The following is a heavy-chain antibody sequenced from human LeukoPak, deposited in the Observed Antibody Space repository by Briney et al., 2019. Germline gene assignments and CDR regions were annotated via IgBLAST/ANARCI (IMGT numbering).Heavy chain of an antibody. CDR1: GFPFSSYW. Sequence: GRSLRLSCAASGFPFSSYWMYWVRQAPGKGLEWVAVISYDGSNKYYADSVKGRFTISRDNSKNTLYLQMNSLRAEDTAVYYCARAYHDFWSGYYTRYYYGMDVWGQGTTVTVSS. J-gene: IGHJ6*02. D-gene: IGHD3-3*01. V-gene: IGHV3-30-3*01. CDR2: ISYDGSNK. CDR3: ARAYHDFWSGYYTRYYYGMDV.